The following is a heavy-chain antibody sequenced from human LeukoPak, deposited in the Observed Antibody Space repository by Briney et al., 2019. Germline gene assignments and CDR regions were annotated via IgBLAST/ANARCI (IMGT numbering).Heavy chain of an antibody. V-gene: IGHV4-30-4*08. CDR1: GGSISSGDYY. CDR2: IYYSGRT. Sequence: PSETLSLTRTVSGGSISSGDYYWSWIRQPPGKGLEWIGYIYYSGRTYYNPSLKSRVTISVDTSKNQFSLKLSSVTAADTAVYYCARVVEVTMVRGVSAHNWFDPWGQGTLVTVSS. CDR3: ARVVEVTMVRGVSAHNWFDP. J-gene: IGHJ5*02. D-gene: IGHD3-10*01.